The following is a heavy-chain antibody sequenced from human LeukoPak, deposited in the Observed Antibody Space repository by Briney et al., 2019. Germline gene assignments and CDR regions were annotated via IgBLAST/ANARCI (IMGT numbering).Heavy chain of an antibody. J-gene: IGHJ4*02. CDR3: ARAPKYYDVLTGPRGY. CDR1: GFTFSSYW. CDR2: IKEDGSEK. V-gene: IGHV3-7*03. Sequence: GGSLRLSCAASGFTFSSYWMGWVRQAPGKGLEWVANIKEDGSEKYYVDSVRGRFTISRDNAKNSLYLQMNSLRAEDTAVYYCARAPKYYDVLTGPRGYWGQGTLVTVSS. D-gene: IGHD3-9*01.